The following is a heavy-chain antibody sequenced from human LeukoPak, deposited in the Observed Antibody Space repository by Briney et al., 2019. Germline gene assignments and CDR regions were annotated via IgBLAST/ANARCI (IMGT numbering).Heavy chain of an antibody. CDR2: INNDGSST. V-gene: IGHV3-74*01. J-gene: IGHJ4*02. Sequence: GGSLRLSCAASGFTFSSYWMHWVRQAPGKGLMWVSRINNDGSSTTYADSVTGRFTISRDNAKSTLYLQMNSLRAEDTAVYYCVRGFLGPDYWGQGTLVTVSS. D-gene: IGHD3-3*01. CDR3: VRGFLGPDY. CDR1: GFTFSSYW.